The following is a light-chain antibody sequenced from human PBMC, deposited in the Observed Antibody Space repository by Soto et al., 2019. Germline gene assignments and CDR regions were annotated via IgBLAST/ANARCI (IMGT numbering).Light chain of an antibody. CDR3: QQSYSTPYT. J-gene: IGKJ2*01. CDR1: QRISTY. Sequence: DIQMTQSPSPLSASVGDRVIITCRASQRISTYLNWYQQKPGKAPKLLIYAASSLQSGVPSRFSGSGSGTDFTLTISSLQPEDFATYYCQQSYSTPYTFGQGTKLEIK. V-gene: IGKV1-39*01. CDR2: AAS.